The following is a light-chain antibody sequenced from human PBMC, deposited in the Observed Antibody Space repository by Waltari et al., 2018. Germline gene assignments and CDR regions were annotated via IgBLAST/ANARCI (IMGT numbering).Light chain of an antibody. CDR1: QDISKT. CDR3: QQYDRLPLT. J-gene: IGKJ4*01. CDR2: DAS. Sequence: DIQMTQSPSSLSASVGDRVTITCQASQDISKTLHLFQQKPEKAPNLLIYDASNLHTGVPSRFSGGKSGTDFTFTISSLQPEDIATYYCQQYDRLPLTFGGGTKVEIK. V-gene: IGKV1-33*01.